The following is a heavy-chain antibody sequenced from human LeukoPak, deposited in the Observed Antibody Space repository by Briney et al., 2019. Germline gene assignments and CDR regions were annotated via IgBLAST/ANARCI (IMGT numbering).Heavy chain of an antibody. D-gene: IGHD3-10*01. CDR1: GFTFSSYA. CDR2: ISYEGSNK. J-gene: IGHJ4*02. CDR3: ARGSYYGSGSYPNYFDY. V-gene: IGHV3-30-3*01. Sequence: PGGSLRLSCAASGFTFSSYAMHWVRQAPGKGLEWVAVISYEGSNKYYADAVKGRFTISRDNSKNTLYLQMNSLRAEDTAVYYCARGSYYGSGSYPNYFDYWGQGTLVTVSS.